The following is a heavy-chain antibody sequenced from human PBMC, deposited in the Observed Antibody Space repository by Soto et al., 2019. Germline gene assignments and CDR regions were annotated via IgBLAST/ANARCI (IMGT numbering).Heavy chain of an antibody. CDR3: ARDGLSGAGKTYYYYGMDV. J-gene: IGHJ6*02. CDR1: GFTFSSYS. V-gene: IGHV3-21*01. D-gene: IGHD3-16*02. CDR2: ISSSSSYI. Sequence: GGSLRLSCAASGFTFSSYSMNWVRQAPGKGLEWVSSISSSSSYIYYADSVKGRFTISRDNAKNSLYLQMNSLRAEDTAVYYCARDGLSGAGKTYYYYGMDVWGQGTTVTVSS.